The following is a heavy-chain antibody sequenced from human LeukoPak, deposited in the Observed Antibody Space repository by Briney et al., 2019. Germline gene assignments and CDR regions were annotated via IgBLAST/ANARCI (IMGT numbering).Heavy chain of an antibody. V-gene: IGHV5-51*01. CDR3: ARGHFADFYAFDI. J-gene: IGHJ3*02. D-gene: IGHD3-3*02. CDR2: IYPGDSDT. CDR1: GYSFSSYW. Sequence: GESLQISCKGSGYSFSSYWIGWVRQLPGKGLEWMGIIYPGDSDTRYSPSFQGQVTISADKSISTAYLQWSSLKASDTAMYYCARGHFADFYAFDIWGQGTMVTVSS.